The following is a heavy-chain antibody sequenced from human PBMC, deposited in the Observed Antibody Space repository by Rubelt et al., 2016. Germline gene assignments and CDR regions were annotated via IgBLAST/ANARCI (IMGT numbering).Heavy chain of an antibody. Sequence: QVQLQQWGAGLLKPSETLSLTCAVYGGSFSGYYWSWIRQPPGKGLEWIGEINHSGSTNYNPSLKIGFTIVVDTAKYQFSLKLSAVTAADTAVYYCARGAQRKYQLPVRGALDYWGQGTLVTVAS. CDR1: GGSFSGYY. CDR3: ARGAQRKYQLPVRGALDY. V-gene: IGHV4-34*01. CDR2: INHSGST. J-gene: IGHJ4*02. D-gene: IGHD2-2*01.